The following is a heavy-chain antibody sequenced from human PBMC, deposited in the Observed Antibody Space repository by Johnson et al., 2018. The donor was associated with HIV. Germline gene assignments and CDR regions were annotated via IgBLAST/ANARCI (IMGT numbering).Heavy chain of an antibody. CDR1: GFTFSDYF. D-gene: IGHD4-17*01. CDR3: ARDATPWGGDHVGYAFDL. Sequence: QVQLVESGGGLVKPGGSLRLSCAASGFTFSDYFMSWIRQAPGKGLECLAYISSSGSSIYYTDSVKGRLTISRDNSKNSLYLEMNSQRAEDTALYYCARDATPWGGDHVGYAFDLWGQGTMVTVSS. V-gene: IGHV3-11*04. J-gene: IGHJ3*01. CDR2: ISSSGSSI.